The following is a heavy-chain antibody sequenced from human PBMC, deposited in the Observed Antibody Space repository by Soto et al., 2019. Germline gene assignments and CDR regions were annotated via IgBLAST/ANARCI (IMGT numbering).Heavy chain of an antibody. CDR3: TTNLPSSSSTLLDY. CDR1: LYTFTANS. D-gene: IGHD6-6*01. J-gene: IGHJ4*02. CDR2: IKPNSGGT. Sequence: ASVKVSCKAYLYTFTANSLHWGRQAPGQGLEWMGWIKPNSGGTNYAQNFQGRVTMTGDTSISTVYMELSRLKYDDTAVYYCTTNLPSSSSTLLDYWGQGTLVTVSS. V-gene: IGHV1-2*02.